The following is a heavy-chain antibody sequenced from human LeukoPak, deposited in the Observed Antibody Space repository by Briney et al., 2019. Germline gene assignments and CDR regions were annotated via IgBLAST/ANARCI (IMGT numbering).Heavy chain of an antibody. CDR2: IIPIFGTA. CDR3: ASNIVVVPAAIRYYYYMDV. D-gene: IGHD2-2*01. J-gene: IGHJ6*03. CDR1: GGTFSSYA. Sequence: SVKVSCKASGGTFSSYAISWVRQAPGQGLEWMGGIIPIFGTANYAQKFQGRVTITADESTSTAYMELSSLRSGDTAVYYCASNIVVVPAAIRYYYYMDVWGKGTTVTVSS. V-gene: IGHV1-69*13.